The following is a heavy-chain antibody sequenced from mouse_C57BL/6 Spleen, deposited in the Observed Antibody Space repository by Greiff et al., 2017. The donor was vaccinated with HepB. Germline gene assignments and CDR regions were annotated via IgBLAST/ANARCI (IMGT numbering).Heavy chain of an antibody. Sequence: VQLKESGGGLVKPGGSLKLSCAASGFTFSSYAMSWVRQTPEKRLEWVATISDGGSYTYYPDNVKGRITISRDNAKNNLYLQMSHLKSEDTAMYYCAREGYYGSSYLDYWGQGTTLTVSS. CDR2: ISDGGSYT. J-gene: IGHJ2*01. V-gene: IGHV5-4*01. D-gene: IGHD1-1*01. CDR3: AREGYYGSSYLDY. CDR1: GFTFSSYA.